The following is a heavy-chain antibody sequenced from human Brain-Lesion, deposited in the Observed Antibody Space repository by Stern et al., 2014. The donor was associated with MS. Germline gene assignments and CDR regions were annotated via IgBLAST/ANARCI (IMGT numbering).Heavy chain of an antibody. J-gene: IGHJ4*02. Sequence: QVQLQESGPGLVKPSETLSLTCTVSGGSISSSSYYWGWIRQPPGKGLEWIGSIYYSGRTYYNPSLKSRLTISVDPSTNQYSPQLSSVTAADTAVYYCARGTYYYDSDWGQGTLVTVSS. CDR3: ARGTYYYDSD. CDR2: IYYSGRT. CDR1: GGSISSSSYY. D-gene: IGHD3-22*01. V-gene: IGHV4-39*01.